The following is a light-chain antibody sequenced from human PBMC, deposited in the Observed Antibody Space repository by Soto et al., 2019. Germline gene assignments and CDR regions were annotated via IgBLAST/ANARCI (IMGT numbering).Light chain of an antibody. CDR2: WAS. CDR1: QSVLYSSNNKNY. CDR3: QQYYSSPLT. J-gene: IGKJ1*01. V-gene: IGKV4-1*01. Sequence: DIVMTQSPDSLAVSLGERATINCRSSQSVLYSSNNKNYLAWYQQKPGQPPKLLIYWASTRESGVPDRFSGSGSATDFTLTISSLQAEDVAVYHCQQYYSSPLTFGQGTKVEI.